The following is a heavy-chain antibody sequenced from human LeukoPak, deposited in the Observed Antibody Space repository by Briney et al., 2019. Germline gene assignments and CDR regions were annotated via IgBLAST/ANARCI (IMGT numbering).Heavy chain of an antibody. Sequence: ASVKVSCKASGYTCTAYYIHWVRQAPGQGLEWMGWINPNSGGTNYAQKFQGRVTMTRDTSISSSYMELSSLTSDDAAVYYCARALYNWNDVGYDYWGQGTLVTVSS. D-gene: IGHD1-1*01. J-gene: IGHJ4*02. V-gene: IGHV1-2*02. CDR2: INPNSGGT. CDR1: GYTCTAYY. CDR3: ARALYNWNDVGYDY.